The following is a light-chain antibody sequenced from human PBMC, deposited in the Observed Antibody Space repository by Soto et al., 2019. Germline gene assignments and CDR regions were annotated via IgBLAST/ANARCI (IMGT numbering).Light chain of an antibody. CDR3: SEYAGSSTGV. CDR2: EVY. CDR1: SSDVGGYNY. V-gene: IGLV2-8*01. Sequence: QSVPTQPPSASGSPGQSVTFSCTGTSSDVGGYNYVSWYQQYPGKAPKLMIYEVYKRHSGVPDRFSGSKSGNTASLTVSGLQPEDEADYYCSEYAGSSTGVFGGGTKLTVL. J-gene: IGLJ2*01.